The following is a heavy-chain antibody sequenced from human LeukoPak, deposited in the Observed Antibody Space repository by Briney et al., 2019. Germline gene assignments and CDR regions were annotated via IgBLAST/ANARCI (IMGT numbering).Heavy chain of an antibody. V-gene: IGHV2-5*02. CDR2: IYWDDDK. CDR1: GFSLSTSGVG. Sequence: GSGPTLVKPTQTLTLTCTFSGFSLSTSGVGVGWIRQPPGKALEWLALIYWDDDKRYSPSLKSRLTITKDTSKNQVVLTMTNMDPVDTATYYCAHSGGYCSSSTCYDHFDYWGQGTLVTVSS. CDR3: AHSGGYCSSSTCYDHFDY. D-gene: IGHD2-2*01. J-gene: IGHJ4*02.